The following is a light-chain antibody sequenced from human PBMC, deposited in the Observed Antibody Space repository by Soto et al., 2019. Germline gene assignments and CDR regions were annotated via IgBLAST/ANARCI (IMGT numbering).Light chain of an antibody. CDR3: QSYDSNNVV. CDR1: SGSIASKY. CDR2: DDN. Sequence: NFMLTQPHSVSESPGKTVTISCTRSSGSIASKYVQWYQQRPGSSPILVIYDDNQRPSGVPDRVSGSIDSSSNSASLTISGLKTEDEADYYYQSYDSNNVVFGGGTKLTVL. J-gene: IGLJ2*01. V-gene: IGLV6-57*01.